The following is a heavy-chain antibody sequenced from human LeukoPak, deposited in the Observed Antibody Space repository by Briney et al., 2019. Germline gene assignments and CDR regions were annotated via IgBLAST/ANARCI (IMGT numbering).Heavy chain of an antibody. CDR2: ISDIGSI. D-gene: IGHD6-19*01. Sequence: LETLSLTCTVSGGSISSYYWSWIRQPPGKGLEWIAYISDIGSINYNPSLKSRVTISLDTSKNQFSLKLSSVTAADTAVYYCARRAEQWLVPVDYWGQGTLVTVSS. CDR1: GGSISSYY. J-gene: IGHJ4*02. V-gene: IGHV4-59*12. CDR3: ARRAEQWLVPVDY.